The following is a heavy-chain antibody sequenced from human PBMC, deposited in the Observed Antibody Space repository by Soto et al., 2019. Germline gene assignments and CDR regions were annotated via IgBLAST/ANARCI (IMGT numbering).Heavy chain of an antibody. V-gene: IGHV3-23*01. CDR3: VKANKYDFDY. CDR1: GFTFSSYA. J-gene: IGHJ4*02. CDR2: ISGSGGST. D-gene: IGHD2-8*01. Sequence: GGSLRLSCAASGFTFSSYAMSWVRQAPGKGLEWVSVISGSGGSTHYADSVKGRFTISRDNSKNTLYLQMSSLRAEDTAVYYCVKANKYDFDYWGQGTLVTVSS.